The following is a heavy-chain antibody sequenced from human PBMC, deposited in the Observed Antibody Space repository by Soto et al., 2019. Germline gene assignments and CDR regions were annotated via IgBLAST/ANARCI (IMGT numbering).Heavy chain of an antibody. J-gene: IGHJ4*02. CDR3: ARHRYSYGVNYFDY. CDR2: IYYSGST. D-gene: IGHD5-18*01. V-gene: IGHV4-59*08. Sequence: SDTLSLTCLFTCFSISNYYWSWIRQPPGKGLEWIGYIYYSGSTNYNPSLTSRVTISVDTSKNQFSLELSSVTAADTAVYYCARHRYSYGVNYFDYWGQGTLVTVS. CDR1: CFSISNYY.